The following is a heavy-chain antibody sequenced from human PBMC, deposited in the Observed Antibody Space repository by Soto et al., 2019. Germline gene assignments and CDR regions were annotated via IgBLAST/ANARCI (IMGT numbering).Heavy chain of an antibody. V-gene: IGHV1-69*01. CDR1: GGTFSSYA. J-gene: IGHJ4*02. CDR3: ASLGVLQGAYYHTMDF. CDR2: IIPIFGKA. D-gene: IGHD3-16*01. Sequence: QVQLVQSGAEVKKPGSSVKVSCKASGGTFSSYAISWVRQAPGQGLEWMGGIIPIFGKANYAQKFQGIVTITADEYTRTVYLELSSRRADDTAVYYFASLGVLQGAYYHTMDFWGQGTLVTVSS.